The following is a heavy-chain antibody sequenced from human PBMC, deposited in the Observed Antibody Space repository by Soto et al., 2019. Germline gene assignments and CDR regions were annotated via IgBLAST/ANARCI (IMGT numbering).Heavy chain of an antibody. CDR2: IYYSGST. Sequence: PSETLSLTCTVSGGSISSYYWSWIRQPPGKGLEWIGYIYYSGSTNYNPSLKSRVTISVDTSKNQFSLKLSSVTAADTAVYYCARGIVVVVAANDAFDIWGQGTMVTVS. D-gene: IGHD2-15*01. CDR3: ARGIVVVVAANDAFDI. V-gene: IGHV4-59*08. J-gene: IGHJ3*02. CDR1: GGSISSYY.